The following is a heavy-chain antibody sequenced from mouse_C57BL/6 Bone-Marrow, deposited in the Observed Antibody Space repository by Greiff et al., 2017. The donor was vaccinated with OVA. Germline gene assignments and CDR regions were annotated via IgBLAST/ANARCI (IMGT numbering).Heavy chain of an antibody. Sequence: EVMLVESGEGLVKPGGSLKLSCAASGFTFSSYAMSWVRQTPEKRLEWVAYISSGGDYIYYADTVKGRFTISRDNARNTLYLQMSSLKSEDTAMYYCTSYYGYDVFAYWGQGTLVTVSA. J-gene: IGHJ3*01. CDR1: GFTFSSYA. V-gene: IGHV5-9-1*02. D-gene: IGHD2-9*01. CDR2: ISSGGDYI. CDR3: TSYYGYDVFAY.